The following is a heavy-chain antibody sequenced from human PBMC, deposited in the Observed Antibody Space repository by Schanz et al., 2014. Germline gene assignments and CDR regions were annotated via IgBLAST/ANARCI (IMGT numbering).Heavy chain of an antibody. CDR2: ISSGGTTI. J-gene: IGHJ4*02. V-gene: IGHV3-48*02. D-gene: IGHD3-3*01. CDR1: GFNLTKAW. CDR3: AATTILAD. Sequence: EVQLVESGGGLVQPGGSLRLSCEASGFNLTKAWMSWVRQAPGKGLEWIAYISSGGTTIYYADSVKGRFTISRDNAKSSLYLQMNSLRDEDTAVYYCAATTILADWGQGTLVAVSS.